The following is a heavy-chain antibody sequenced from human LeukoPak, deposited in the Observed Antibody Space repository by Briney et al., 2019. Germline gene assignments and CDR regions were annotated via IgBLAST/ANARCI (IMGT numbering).Heavy chain of an antibody. Sequence: PSETLPLTCTVSVGSITNNNWYWGWVRQPPGKGLEWIGDIYYNGNAYYNPSLKSRVTISIDTSKNQFSLKVDSVTAADTAVYYCARANDYSLYRRFDPWGQGTLVTVSS. J-gene: IGHJ5*02. CDR1: VGSITNNNWY. CDR2: IYYNGNA. CDR3: ARANDYSLYRRFDP. V-gene: IGHV4-39*01. D-gene: IGHD4-11*01.